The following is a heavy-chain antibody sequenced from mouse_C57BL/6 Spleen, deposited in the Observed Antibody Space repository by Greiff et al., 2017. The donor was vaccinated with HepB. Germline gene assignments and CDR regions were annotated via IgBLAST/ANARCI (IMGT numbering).Heavy chain of an antibody. V-gene: IGHV3-6*01. CDR1: GYSITSGYY. CDR3: ARVVDYAMDY. Sequence: EVQLMESGPGLVKPSQSLSLTCSVTGYSITSGYYWNWIRQFPGNKLEWMGYISYDGSNNYNPSLKNRISITRDTSKNQFFLKLNSVTTEDTATYYCARVVDYAMDYWGQGTSVTVSS. J-gene: IGHJ4*01. CDR2: ISYDGSN. D-gene: IGHD2-2*01.